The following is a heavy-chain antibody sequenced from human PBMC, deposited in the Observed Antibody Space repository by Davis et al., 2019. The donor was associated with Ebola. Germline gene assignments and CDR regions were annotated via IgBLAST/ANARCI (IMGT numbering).Heavy chain of an antibody. Sequence: PGGSLRLSCAASGITFSTYTMHWVRQAPGRGLEWVAVMWSDGSNTYYPDSVKGRFTISRDNSKNTVFLQMDSLRVEDTAVYYCARGDGYNYWDYWGQGTVVTVSS. D-gene: IGHD5-24*01. CDR2: MWSDGSNT. J-gene: IGHJ4*02. CDR1: GITFSTYT. CDR3: ARGDGYNYWDY. V-gene: IGHV3-33*08.